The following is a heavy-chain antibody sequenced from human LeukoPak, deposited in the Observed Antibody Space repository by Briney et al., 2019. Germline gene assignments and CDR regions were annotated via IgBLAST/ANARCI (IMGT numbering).Heavy chain of an antibody. D-gene: IGHD5-24*01. CDR3: ASRDGYNYVFRY. Sequence: SETLSLTCAVYGGSFSGYYWSWIRQPPGKGLEWIGEINHSGSTNYNPSLKSRVTISVDTSKNQFSLKLSSVTAADTAVHYCASRDGYNYVFRYWGQGTLVTVSS. J-gene: IGHJ4*02. CDR1: GGSFSGYY. CDR2: INHSGST. V-gene: IGHV4-34*01.